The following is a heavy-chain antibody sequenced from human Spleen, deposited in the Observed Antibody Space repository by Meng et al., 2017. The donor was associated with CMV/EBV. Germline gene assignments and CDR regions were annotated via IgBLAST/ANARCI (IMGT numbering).Heavy chain of an antibody. Sequence: CAPSGFPFSSYGMHWVRQAPGKGLEWVALIWYDGSNKCYADSVKDRFTISRDNSKNSLYLQMNSLRADDTALYYCARDRAEGGAMDYWGQGTLVTVSS. CDR1: GFPFSSYG. V-gene: IGHV3-33*01. J-gene: IGHJ4*02. D-gene: IGHD3-16*01. CDR3: ARDRAEGGAMDY. CDR2: IWYDGSNK.